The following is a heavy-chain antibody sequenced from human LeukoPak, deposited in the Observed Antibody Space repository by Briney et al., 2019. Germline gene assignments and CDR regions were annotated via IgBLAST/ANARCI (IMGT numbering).Heavy chain of an antibody. CDR1: GGSFSGYY. Sequence: SETLSLTCAVYGGSFSGYYWSWIRQPPGKGLEWIGEINHSGSTNYNPSLKSRVTISVDTSKNQFSLKLSSVTAADTAVYYCARERGSGYPGWGQGTLVTVSS. D-gene: IGHD5-12*01. CDR3: ARERGSGYPG. V-gene: IGHV4-34*01. CDR2: INHSGST. J-gene: IGHJ4*02.